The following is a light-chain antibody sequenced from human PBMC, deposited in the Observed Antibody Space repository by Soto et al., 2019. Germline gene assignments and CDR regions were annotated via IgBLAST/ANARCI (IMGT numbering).Light chain of an antibody. CDR3: AAWDDSLSGLV. CDR1: TSNIGSNY. J-gene: IGLJ2*01. V-gene: IGLV1-47*02. Sequence: QSVLTQPPSASGTPGQRVTISCSGSTSNIGSNYVYWYQQLPGTAPKLLIFNNNQRPSGVPDRFSGSKSGTSASLAISGLRSEDEADYYCAAWDDSLSGLVFGGGTKLTVL. CDR2: NNN.